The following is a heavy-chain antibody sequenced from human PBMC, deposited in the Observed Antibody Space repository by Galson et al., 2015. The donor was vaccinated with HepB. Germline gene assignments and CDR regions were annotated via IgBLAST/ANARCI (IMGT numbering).Heavy chain of an antibody. V-gene: IGHV3-49*03. Sequence: SLRLSCAASGFTFGDYAMSWFRQAPGKGLEWVGFIRRKAYGGTTEYAASVKGRFTISRDDSKSIAYLQMNSLKTEDTAVYYCTRGGCTYVLRVSDYWGQGTLVTVSS. CDR3: TRGGCTYVLRVSDY. CDR1: GFTFGDYA. CDR2: IRRKAYGGTT. J-gene: IGHJ4*02. D-gene: IGHD3-10*02.